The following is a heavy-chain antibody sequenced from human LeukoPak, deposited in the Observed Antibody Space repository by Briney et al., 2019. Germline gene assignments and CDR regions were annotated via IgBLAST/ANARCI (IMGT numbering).Heavy chain of an antibody. CDR1: GFTFSSYS. CDR3: AREGDYYDSSGYYQLVDY. V-gene: IGHV3-21*01. D-gene: IGHD3-22*01. Sequence: GGSLRLSCAASGFTFSSYSMNWVRQAPGKGLEWVSSISSSSSYIYYADSVKGRFTISRDNAKNSLYLQMNSLRAEDTAVYYCAREGDYYDSSGYYQLVDYWGQGTLVTVSP. CDR2: ISSSSSYI. J-gene: IGHJ4*02.